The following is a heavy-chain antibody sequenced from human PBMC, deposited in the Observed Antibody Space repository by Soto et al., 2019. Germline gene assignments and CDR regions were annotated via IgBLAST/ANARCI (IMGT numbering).Heavy chain of an antibody. Sequence: GGSLRLSCAASGFTFSSYWMHWVRQAPGKGLVWVSRINSDGSSTSYADSVKGRFTISRDNAKNTLYLQMNSLRAEDTAVYYCARVQLPPEDYYYYGMDVWGQGTTVTVTS. CDR1: GFTFSSYW. CDR2: INSDGSST. J-gene: IGHJ6*02. D-gene: IGHD1-1*01. V-gene: IGHV3-74*01. CDR3: ARVQLPPEDYYYYGMDV.